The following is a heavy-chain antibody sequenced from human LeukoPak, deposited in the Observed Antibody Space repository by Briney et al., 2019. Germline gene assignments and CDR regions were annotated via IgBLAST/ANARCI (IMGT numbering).Heavy chain of an antibody. D-gene: IGHD2-2*01. V-gene: IGHV3-48*02. CDR3: ARASCHLRNCYYYGMDV. CDR2: ISSGSSDI. J-gene: IGHJ6*02. Sequence: PGGSLRLSCAASGFTFSSYSMNWVRQAPGKGLEWVSFISSGSSDIYYADSVKGRFTISRDNAQNSLFLQMNSLRDEDTAVYSCARASCHLRNCYYYGMDVWGQGTTVTVSS. CDR1: GFTFSSYS.